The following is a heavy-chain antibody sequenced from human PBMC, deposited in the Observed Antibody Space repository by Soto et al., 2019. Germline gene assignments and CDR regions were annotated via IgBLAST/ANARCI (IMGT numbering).Heavy chain of an antibody. CDR1: GFTFDDYD. CDR3: AKGVPVGFCSGGRCYFYS. J-gene: IGHJ4*02. D-gene: IGHD2-15*01. V-gene: IGHV3-9*01. CDR2: ISWNSNLI. Sequence: EVQLVESGGGLVQPGRSLRLSCAASGFTFDDYDMHWVRRVPGKVLEWVSSISWNSNLIGDADSVKGRFTISRDNAKNSLYLQMNSLRPEDTALYYCAKGVPVGFCSGGRCYFYSWGQGTLLTCSS.